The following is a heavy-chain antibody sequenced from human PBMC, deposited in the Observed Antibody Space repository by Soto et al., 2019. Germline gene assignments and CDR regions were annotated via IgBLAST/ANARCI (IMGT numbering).Heavy chain of an antibody. CDR3: SRGDSTGSPTGWFDP. J-gene: IGHJ5*02. V-gene: IGHV1-18*04. CDR1: GYTFTRYS. D-gene: IGHD6-19*01. Sequence: ASVKVSCKASGYTFTRYSINWVRQAPGQGLEWVGWISNYNGDTKYAQKFQGRVTLTTDTSTTTTYMDLRSLTSDDTAVYFCSRGDSTGSPTGWFDPWGQGTLVTVSS. CDR2: ISNYNGDT.